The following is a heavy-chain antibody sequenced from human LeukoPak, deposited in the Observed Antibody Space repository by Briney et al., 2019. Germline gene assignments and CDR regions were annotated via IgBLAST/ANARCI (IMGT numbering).Heavy chain of an antibody. CDR2: IGPDGGTT. CDR3: ARGAQLTDY. J-gene: IGHJ4*02. V-gene: IGHV3-64*01. CDR1: GFTFYTYG. Sequence: GGSLRLSCAASGFTFYTYGMHWVRQAPGKGLEYVSGIGPDGGTTYYANSVKGRFTISRDNSKYMLYLQMCSLTADDMAVYYCARGAQLTDYWGQGTLDTVSS. D-gene: IGHD6-13*01.